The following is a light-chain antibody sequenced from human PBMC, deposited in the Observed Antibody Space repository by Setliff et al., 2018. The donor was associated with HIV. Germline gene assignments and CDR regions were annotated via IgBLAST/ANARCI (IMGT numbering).Light chain of an antibody. CDR2: DTS. CDR3: FLSYSGARRV. CDR1: TGAVASGHY. V-gene: IGLV7-46*01. Sequence: QAVVTQEPSLTVSPGGTVTLTCGSSTGAVASGHYPYWFQQKPGQAPRTLIYDTSNKHSWTPARFSGSLLGGKAALTLSGAQPEDEAEYYCFLSYSGARRVFGGGTKVTV. J-gene: IGLJ3*02.